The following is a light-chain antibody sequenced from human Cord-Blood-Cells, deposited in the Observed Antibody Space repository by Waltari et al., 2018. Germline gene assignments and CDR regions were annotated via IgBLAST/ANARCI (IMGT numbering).Light chain of an antibody. CDR1: QIMRSY. Sequence: LQLTHPPSPLPAPLGHRVTLPCRASQIMRSYLNCDQQRPGKAPKLLIYAASSLQSGVPSRFSGSGSGTDFTLTISSLQTEDFATYYCQQSYSTPSTGYTLGQGTKLEIK. V-gene: IGKV1-39*01. J-gene: IGKJ2*01. CDR2: AAS. CDR3: QQSYSTPSTGYT.